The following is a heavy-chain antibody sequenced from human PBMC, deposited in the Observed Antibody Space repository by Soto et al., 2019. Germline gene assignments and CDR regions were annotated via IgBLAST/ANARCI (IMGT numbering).Heavy chain of an antibody. CDR3: ATGGSGYYQFDY. CDR1: GYTLNELS. D-gene: IGHD3-22*01. V-gene: IGHV1-24*01. J-gene: IGHJ4*02. CDR2: FDPEDGET. Sequence: ASVKVSCKVSGYTLNELSMHWVRQAPGKGLEWMGGFDPEDGETIYAQKFQGRVTMTEDTSTDTAYMELSSLRSEDTAVYYCATGGSGYYQFDYWGQGTLVTVSS.